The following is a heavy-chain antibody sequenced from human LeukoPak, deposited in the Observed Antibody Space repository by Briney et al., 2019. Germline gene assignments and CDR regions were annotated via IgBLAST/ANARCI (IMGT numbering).Heavy chain of an antibody. CDR3: ARRMGTSGWLDY. D-gene: IGHD6-19*01. J-gene: IGHJ4*02. CDR2: IYDSGST. Sequence: KPSETLSLTCTVSGGSIRSYYWNWIRQPPGKGLEWIGYIYDSGSTNYNPSLKSRVTISVDMSKNQFSLKVSSVTAADTAVYYCARRMGTSGWLDYWGQGTLVTVSS. V-gene: IGHV4-59*01. CDR1: GGSIRSYY.